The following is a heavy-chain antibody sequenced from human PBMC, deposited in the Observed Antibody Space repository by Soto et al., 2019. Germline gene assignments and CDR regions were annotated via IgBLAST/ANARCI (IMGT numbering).Heavy chain of an antibody. V-gene: IGHV1-2*02. CDR2: INPKSGGT. D-gene: IGHD3-9*01. CDR3: ARDYNILTGSLWA. J-gene: IGHJ4*02. CDR1: GYTFTDYY. Sequence: ASVKVSCKASGYTFTDYYMHWVRQAPGQGLEWVGWINPKSGGTSYARKFQGRVTMTRDTSISTANMEPTRLTSDDTAVYYCARDYNILTGSLWAWGQGTLVTVSS.